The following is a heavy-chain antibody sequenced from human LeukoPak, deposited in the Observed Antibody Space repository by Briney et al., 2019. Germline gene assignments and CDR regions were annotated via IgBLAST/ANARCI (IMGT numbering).Heavy chain of an antibody. V-gene: IGHV1-69*05. J-gene: IGHJ4*02. Sequence: SVKVSCKASGYTITGYYMHWVRQAPREGLEWMGGIIPIFGTANYAQTFQDRVTITTDESTSTAYMELSSLRSEDTSVYYWTRGYCSGGSCYLFNYWGQGTLLTVSS. CDR2: IIPIFGTA. D-gene: IGHD2-15*01. CDR3: TRGYCSGGSCYLFNY. CDR1: GYTITGYY.